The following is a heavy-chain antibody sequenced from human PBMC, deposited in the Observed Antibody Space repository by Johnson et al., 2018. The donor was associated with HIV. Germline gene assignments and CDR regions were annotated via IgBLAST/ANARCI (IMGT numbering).Heavy chain of an antibody. Sequence: QVQLVESGGGVVQPGRSLRLSCAASGFTFSSYAMHWVRQAPGKGLEWVAVISYDGSNKYYADSVKGRFPISRDNSKNTLYLQMNSLRAEDTAVYYCAIIPPGGAGKGADAFDIWGQGTMVTVSS. CDR1: GFTFSSYA. CDR2: ISYDGSNK. J-gene: IGHJ3*02. D-gene: IGHD1-26*01. CDR3: AIIPPGGAGKGADAFDI. V-gene: IGHV3-30-3*01.